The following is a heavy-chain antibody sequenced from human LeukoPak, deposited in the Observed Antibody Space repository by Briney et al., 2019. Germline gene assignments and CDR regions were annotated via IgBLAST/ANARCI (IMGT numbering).Heavy chain of an antibody. V-gene: IGHV1-2*02. CDR2: INPNSGVT. Sequence: ASVKVSCRASGYTFSGFYMNWLRQAPGQGPEWMGWINPNSGVTNYAQKFQGRVTMTRDTSITTAYMELSRLTSDDTAVYYCARLWYDYVWGSYRSNWFDPWGQGTLVTVSS. D-gene: IGHD3-16*02. J-gene: IGHJ5*02. CDR3: ARLWYDYVWGSYRSNWFDP. CDR1: GYTFSGFY.